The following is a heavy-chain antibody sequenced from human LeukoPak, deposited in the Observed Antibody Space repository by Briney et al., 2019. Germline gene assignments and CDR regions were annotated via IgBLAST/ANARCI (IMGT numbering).Heavy chain of an antibody. D-gene: IGHD3-9*01. Sequence: SETLSLTCAVYGGPFSGYYWSWIRQPPGKGLEWIGEINHSGSTNYNPSLKSRVTISVDTSKDQFSLKLSSVTAADTAVYYCARTGGILTGYSVDYWGQGTLVTVSS. J-gene: IGHJ4*02. CDR1: GGPFSGYY. CDR3: ARTGGILTGYSVDY. V-gene: IGHV4-34*01. CDR2: INHSGST.